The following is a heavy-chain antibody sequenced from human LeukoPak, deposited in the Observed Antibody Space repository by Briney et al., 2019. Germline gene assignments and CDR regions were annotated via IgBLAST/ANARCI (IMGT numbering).Heavy chain of an antibody. V-gene: IGHV3-21*01. CDR1: GFTFSSYS. CDR3: ARDWEDGGNDPYYFDY. D-gene: IGHD4-23*01. Sequence: GSLRLSCAAPGFTFSSYSMNWVRQAPGKGLEGVSSISSSSSYIYYADSVKGRFTISRDNAKNSLYLQMNSLRAEDTAVYYCARDWEDGGNDPYYFDYWGQGTLVTVSS. J-gene: IGHJ4*02. CDR2: ISSSSSYI.